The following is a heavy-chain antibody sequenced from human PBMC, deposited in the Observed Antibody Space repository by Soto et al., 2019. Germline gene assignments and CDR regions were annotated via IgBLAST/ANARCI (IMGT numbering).Heavy chain of an antibody. CDR3: AVLSIAAVVDF. CDR2: INQDGSEK. D-gene: IGHD6-25*01. CDR1: GFNFSNFW. J-gene: IGHJ4*02. Sequence: EEQLVESGGGLVQPGGSLRLSCAASGFNFSNFWIDWVRQAPGKGLEWVAKINQDGSEKYYVDSVKGRFTISRDNAKNSLYLQMNSLRAEDTAVYYCAVLSIAAVVDFWGQGTLVTVSS. V-gene: IGHV3-7*01.